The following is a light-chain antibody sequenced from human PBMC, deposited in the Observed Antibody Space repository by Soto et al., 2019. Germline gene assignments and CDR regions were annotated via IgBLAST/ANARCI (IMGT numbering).Light chain of an antibody. CDR1: QSIVSSY. J-gene: IGKJ1*01. V-gene: IGKV3-20*01. CDR2: DAS. CDR3: QQYGSTPWT. Sequence: EIVLTPSPATLSLSPGERATLSCRATQSIVSSYLAWYQLKPGQAPRLLIYDASSRATGIPDRFSGSGSGTDFTLTISRLEPEDFAVYYCQQYGSTPWTFGQGTKVDIK.